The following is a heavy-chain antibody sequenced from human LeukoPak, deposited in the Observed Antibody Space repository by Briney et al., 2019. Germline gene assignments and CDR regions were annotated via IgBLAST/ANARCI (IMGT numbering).Heavy chain of an antibody. V-gene: IGHV1-2*02. D-gene: IGHD3-10*01. CDR2: INPNSGGT. Sequence: ASVKVSCKASGYTFTGYYMHWVRQAPGQGLEWMGWINPNSGGTNYAQKFQGRVTMTRDTSISTAYMELSRLRSDDTAVYYCARGPRITLIRGGQWYYYMDVWGKGTTVTISS. CDR1: GYTFTGYY. CDR3: ARGPRITLIRGGQWYYYMDV. J-gene: IGHJ6*03.